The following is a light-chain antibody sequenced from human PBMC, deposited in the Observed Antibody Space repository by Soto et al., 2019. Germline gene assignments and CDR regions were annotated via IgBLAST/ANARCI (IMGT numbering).Light chain of an antibody. CDR2: DVN. CDR1: SSYVGSYNR. J-gene: IGLJ3*02. V-gene: IGLV2-18*02. CDR3: SSYTSSETRV. Sequence: QSALTQPPSVSGSPGQSVTISCTATSSYVGSYNRVSWYQQPPGTAPKIMIYDVNNRPSGVPDRFSGSKSANTASLTISGRQAEDEAEYYCSSYTSSETRVFGGGTKLTVL.